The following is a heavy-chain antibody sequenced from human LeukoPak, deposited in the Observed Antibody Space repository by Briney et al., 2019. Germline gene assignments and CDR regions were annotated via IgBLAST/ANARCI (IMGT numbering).Heavy chain of an antibody. Sequence: SETLSLTCTVSGGSISSYYWSWIRQPTGKGLEWIGRIYTSGSTNYNPSPKSRVTMSVDTSKNQFSLKLSSVTAADTAVYYCARDGSSGWYRGWFDPWGQGTLVTVSS. D-gene: IGHD6-19*01. CDR3: ARDGSSGWYRGWFDP. V-gene: IGHV4-4*07. CDR1: GGSISSYY. J-gene: IGHJ5*02. CDR2: IYTSGST.